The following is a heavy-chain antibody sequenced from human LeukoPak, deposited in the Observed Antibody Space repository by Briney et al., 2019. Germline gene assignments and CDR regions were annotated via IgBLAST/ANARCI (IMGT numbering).Heavy chain of an antibody. CDR3: ARDNVVVPAAHDY. CDR1: GGSFSGYY. V-gene: IGHV4-4*07. D-gene: IGHD2-2*01. CDR2: IYTSGST. Sequence: PSETLSLTCAVYGGSFSGYYWGWIRQPAGKGLEWIGRIYTSGSTNYNPSLKSRVTISVDTSKNQFSLKLSSVTAADTAVYYCARDNVVVPAAHDYWGQGTLVTVSS. J-gene: IGHJ4*02.